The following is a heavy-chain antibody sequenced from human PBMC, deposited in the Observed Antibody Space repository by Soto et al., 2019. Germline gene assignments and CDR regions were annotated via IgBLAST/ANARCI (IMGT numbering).Heavy chain of an antibody. CDR3: ARSRYYFDY. CDR2: IKVDNGDT. Sequence: QVHLVQSGGEVKKSGASVKVSCKASGYTLKNYGIGWVRQAPGLGPEWVGWIKVDNGDTKYAEKLQGRVTLTTDTSTSTAYMELRNLRSDDTAFYYCARSRYYFDYWGQGTLVTVSS. J-gene: IGHJ4*02. CDR1: GYTLKNYG. V-gene: IGHV1-18*01.